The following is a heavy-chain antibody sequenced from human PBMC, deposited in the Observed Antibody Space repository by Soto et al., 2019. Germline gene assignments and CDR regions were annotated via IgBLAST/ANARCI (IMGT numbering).Heavy chain of an antibody. Sequence: EVQLLESGGGLVQPGGSLRLSCAASGFTFSSYAMSWVRQAPGKGLEWVSAVSGCGGSTYYADSVKGRFTISRDNSKNTLYLQMNSLRAEDTAVYYCAKKGGSYGDDYGDPNDAFDIWGQGTMVTVSS. D-gene: IGHD4-17*01. CDR1: GFTFSSYA. CDR3: AKKGGSYGDDYGDPNDAFDI. CDR2: VSGCGGST. J-gene: IGHJ3*02. V-gene: IGHV3-23*01.